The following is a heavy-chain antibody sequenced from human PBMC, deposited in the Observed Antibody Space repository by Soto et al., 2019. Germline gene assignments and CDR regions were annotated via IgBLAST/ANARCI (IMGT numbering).Heavy chain of an antibody. V-gene: IGHV3-30*18. CDR1: GFTFSNYV. CDR3: AKESDAFDI. J-gene: IGHJ3*02. Sequence: QVQLVESGGGVVQPGTSLRLSCAASGFTFSNYVMHWVRQAPGKGLEWVAGIWYDGSEKYYADSVKGRFIMSRDNSRNTLNLQMNSLRTEDTAVYYCAKESDAFDIWGQGTMVTVSS. CDR2: IWYDGSEK.